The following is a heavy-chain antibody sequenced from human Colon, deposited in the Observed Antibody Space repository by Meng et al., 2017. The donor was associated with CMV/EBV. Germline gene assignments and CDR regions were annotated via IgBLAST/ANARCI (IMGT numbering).Heavy chain of an antibody. V-gene: IGHV4-34*01. D-gene: IGHD2-2*01. Sequence: SETLSLTCAVYGGSFSGYYWSWVRQPPGKGLEWIGEINHSGSTNNNPSLKSRVTISVETSKNQFSLKLSSVTAADTAVYYCARGLRVPAAIYPYNWFDPWGQGTLVTVSS. CDR1: GGSFSGYY. CDR3: ARGLRVPAAIYPYNWFDP. J-gene: IGHJ5*02. CDR2: INHSGST.